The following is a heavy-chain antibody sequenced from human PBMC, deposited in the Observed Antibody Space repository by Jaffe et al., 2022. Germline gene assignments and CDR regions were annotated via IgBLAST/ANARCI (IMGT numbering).Heavy chain of an antibody. Sequence: QVQLQESGPGLVKPSQTLSLTCTVSGGSISSGSYYWSWIRQPAGKGLEWIGRIYTSGSTNYNPSLKSRVTISVDTSKNQFSLKLSSVTAADTAVYYCASTIVVVTDYYFDYWGQGTLVTVSS. CDR3: ASTIVVVTDYYFDY. CDR2: IYTSGST. CDR1: GGSISSGSYY. J-gene: IGHJ4*02. V-gene: IGHV4-61*02. D-gene: IGHD2-21*02.